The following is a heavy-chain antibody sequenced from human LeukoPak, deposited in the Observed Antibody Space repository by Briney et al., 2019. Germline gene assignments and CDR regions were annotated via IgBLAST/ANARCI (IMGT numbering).Heavy chain of an antibody. CDR3: ARTHFDSLGWFDP. J-gene: IGHJ5*02. D-gene: IGHD3-9*01. CDR2: INYSGST. CDR1: GGSMRSSNFY. V-gene: IGHV4-39*07. Sequence: SETLSLTCTVSGGSMRSSNFYWGWIRQPPGKGLEWIGNINYSGSTYYNPSVKSRVPLSVDVSKNRFSLNLTSVTAADTALYFCARTHFDSLGWFDPWGQGIQVIVSS.